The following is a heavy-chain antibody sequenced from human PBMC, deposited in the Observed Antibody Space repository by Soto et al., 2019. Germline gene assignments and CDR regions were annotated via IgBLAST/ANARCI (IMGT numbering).Heavy chain of an antibody. D-gene: IGHD1-20*01. J-gene: IGHJ6*02. CDR1: GYSFTSYW. V-gene: IGHV5-51*01. CDR2: IYPGDSDT. CDR3: ARLTGSLDYGMDV. Sequence: PVESVKISCKGSGYSFTSYWIGWVRQMPGKGLEWMGIIYPGDSDTRYSPSFQGQVTISADKSISTAYLQWSSLKASDTATYYCARLTGSLDYGMDVWGQGTTVTVSS.